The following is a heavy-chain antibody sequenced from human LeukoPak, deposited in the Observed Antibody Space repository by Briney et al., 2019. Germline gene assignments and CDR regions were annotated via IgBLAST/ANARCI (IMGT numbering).Heavy chain of an antibody. V-gene: IGHV4-59*08. D-gene: IGHD5-18*01. CDR3: ARGGDTAMDY. J-gene: IGHJ4*02. CDR1: GGSISSYY. Sequence: PSETLSLTCTVSGGSISSYYWSWIRQPPGKGLEWIGYIYYSGSTNYYPSLKSRVTISVDTSKNQFSLKLSSVTAADTAVYYCARGGDTAMDYWGQGTLVTVSS. CDR2: IYYSGST.